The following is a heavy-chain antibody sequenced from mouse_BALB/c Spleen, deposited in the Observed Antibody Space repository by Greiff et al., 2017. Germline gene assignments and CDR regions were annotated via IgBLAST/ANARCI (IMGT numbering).Heavy chain of an antibody. V-gene: IGHV2-6-4*01. CDR1: GFSLSRYS. CDR2: IWGGGST. D-gene: IGHD2-4*01. CDR3: ASYYDYGSWFAY. J-gene: IGHJ3*01. Sequence: VKLMESGPGLVAPSQSLSITCTVSGFSLSRYSVHWVRQPPGKGLEWLGMIWGGGSTDYNSALKSRLSISKDNSKSQVFLKMNSLQTDDTAMYYCASYYDYGSWFAYWGQGTLVTVSA.